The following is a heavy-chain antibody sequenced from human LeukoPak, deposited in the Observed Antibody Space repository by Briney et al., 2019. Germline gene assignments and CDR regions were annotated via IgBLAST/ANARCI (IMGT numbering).Heavy chain of an antibody. J-gene: IGHJ3*02. CDR1: GGTFSSYA. CDR2: IIPIFGTA. Sequence: GASVKVSCKASGGTFSSYAISWARQAPGQGLEWMGGIIPIFGTANYAQKFQGRVTITTDESTSTAYMELSSLRSEDTAVYYCARADGVGANDAFDIWGQVTMVTVSS. CDR3: ARADGVGANDAFDI. V-gene: IGHV1-69*05. D-gene: IGHD1-26*01.